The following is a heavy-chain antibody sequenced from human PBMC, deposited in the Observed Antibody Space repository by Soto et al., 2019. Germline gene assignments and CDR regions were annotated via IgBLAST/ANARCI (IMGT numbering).Heavy chain of an antibody. CDR1: GGTFSSYA. Sequence: QVQLVQSGAEVKKPGSSVKVSCKASGGTFSSYAISWVRQAPGQGLEWMRGIIPIFGTANYAQKFQGRVTITADESTSTAYMELSSLRSEDTAVYYCARSIAVAGTVMGALDYWGQGTLVTVSS. D-gene: IGHD6-19*01. V-gene: IGHV1-69*01. J-gene: IGHJ4*02. CDR3: ARSIAVAGTVMGALDY. CDR2: IIPIFGTA.